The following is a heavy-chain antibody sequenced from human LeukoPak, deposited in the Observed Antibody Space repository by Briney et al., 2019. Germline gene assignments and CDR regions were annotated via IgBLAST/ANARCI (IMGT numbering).Heavy chain of an antibody. CDR1: GYTFTSSG. CDR3: AGWNHYGVYGTFDY. D-gene: IGHD4-17*01. Sequence: ASVKVSCKASGYTFTSSGISWVRQAPGHGLEWRGWISAYNGNTNYAQKLQGRVTMTTDTSTTTAYIELRSRRADDTSACYCAGWNHYGVYGTFDYWGKGTLVTVSS. V-gene: IGHV1-18*01. CDR2: ISAYNGNT. J-gene: IGHJ4*02.